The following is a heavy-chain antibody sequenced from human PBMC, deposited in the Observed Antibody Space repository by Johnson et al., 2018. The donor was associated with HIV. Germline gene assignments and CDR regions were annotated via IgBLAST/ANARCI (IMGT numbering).Heavy chain of an antibody. CDR1: GFTFSSYG. V-gene: IGHV3-30*18. J-gene: IGHJ3*02. D-gene: IGHD1-7*01. CDR2: ISYDGSNK. CDR3: AKDGPFGGNYLIGHDAFDI. Sequence: QVQLVESGGGVVQPGRSLRLSCAVSGFTFSSYGMHWVRRAPGKGLEWVAVISYDGSNKYYADSVKGRFTISRDNSKNTLYLQMNSLRAEDTAVYYCAKDGPFGGNYLIGHDAFDIWGQGTMVTVSS.